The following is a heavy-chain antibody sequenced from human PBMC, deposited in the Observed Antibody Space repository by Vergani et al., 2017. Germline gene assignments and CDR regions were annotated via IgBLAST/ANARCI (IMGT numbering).Heavy chain of an antibody. V-gene: IGHV4-39*01. D-gene: IGHD2-21*01. Sequence: QMQLQESGPGLVKPSETLSLSCTVSGDSISTSSYAWGWIRQPPGKTLEWIGPVFYGGRTSYNPSLKSRVTLSLDTSKKQISLHLTSVTAADTAVYYCARHISVVRPSSMTAFDYWGQGTLVTVSS. CDR1: GDSISTSSYA. CDR3: ARHISVVRPSSMTAFDY. CDR2: VFYGGRT. J-gene: IGHJ4*02.